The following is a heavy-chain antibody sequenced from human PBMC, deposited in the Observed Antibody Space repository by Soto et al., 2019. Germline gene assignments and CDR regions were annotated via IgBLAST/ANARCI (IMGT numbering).Heavy chain of an antibody. CDR1: GFTFSSYG. V-gene: IGHV3-30*18. J-gene: IGHJ6*02. D-gene: IGHD3-9*01. CDR3: AKDGFDWTYGMDV. Sequence: QVQLVESGGGVVQPGRSLRLSCAASGFTFSSYGMHWVRQAPGTGLERVAVISYDGSNKYYADSVKGRFTISRDNSKNTLYLQMNSLRAEDTAVYYCAKDGFDWTYGMDVWGQGTTVTVSS. CDR2: ISYDGSNK.